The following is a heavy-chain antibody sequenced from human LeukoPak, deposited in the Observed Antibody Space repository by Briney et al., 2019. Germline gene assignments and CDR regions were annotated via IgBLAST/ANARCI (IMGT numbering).Heavy chain of an antibody. V-gene: IGHV4-30-4*08. CDR2: IYYSGST. Sequence: SETLSLTCTVSGGSVSSGSYYWSWIRQPPGKRLEWIGYIYYSGSTYYNPSLKSRVIISVDTSKNQFSLKLSSVTAADTAVYYCARAYGYSTGWYLSDWGQGTLVTVSS. D-gene: IGHD6-19*01. CDR3: ARAYGYSTGWYLSD. CDR1: GGSVSSGSYY. J-gene: IGHJ4*02.